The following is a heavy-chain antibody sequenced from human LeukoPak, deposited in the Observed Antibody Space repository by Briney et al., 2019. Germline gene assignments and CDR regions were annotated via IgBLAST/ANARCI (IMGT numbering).Heavy chain of an antibody. CDR3: ARVMGYSGYEKTIDY. J-gene: IGHJ4*02. CDR2: IYYSGST. V-gene: IGHV4-59*12. Sequence: SETLSLTCTVSGGSISSYYWSWIRQPPGKGLEWTGYIYYSGSTNYNPSLKSRVTISVDTSKNQFSLKLSSVTAADTAVYYCARVMGYSGYEKTIDYWGQGTLVTVSS. CDR1: GGSISSYY. D-gene: IGHD5-12*01.